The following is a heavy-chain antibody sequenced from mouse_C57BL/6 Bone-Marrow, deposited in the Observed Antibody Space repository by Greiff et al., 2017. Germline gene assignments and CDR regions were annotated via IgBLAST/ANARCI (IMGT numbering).Heavy chain of an antibody. CDR2: ISTGGGST. J-gene: IGHJ4*01. D-gene: IGHD1-1*01. Sequence: EVLLVESGGGLVQPGGSLKLSCAASGFTFSDYYMYWVRQTPEKRLEWVAYISTGGGSTYYPDTVKGRFTISRDNAKNTLYLQMSRLKSEDTAMYYCARRCYGRAMDYWGQGTSVTVSS. CDR3: ARRCYGRAMDY. CDR1: GFTFSDYY. V-gene: IGHV5-12*01.